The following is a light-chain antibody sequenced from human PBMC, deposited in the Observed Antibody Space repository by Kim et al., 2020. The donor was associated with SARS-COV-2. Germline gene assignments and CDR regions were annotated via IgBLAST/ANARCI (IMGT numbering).Light chain of an antibody. V-gene: IGLV3-19*01. CDR2: GKN. J-gene: IGLJ2*01. Sequence: VAVGQTVRITCQGDSLRSYYATWYQQKPGQAPILVIYGKNNRPSGIQDRFSGSSSGNTASLTITGTQAGDEADYYCNSRDSNDNVVFGGGTQLTVL. CDR3: NSRDSNDNVV. CDR1: SLRSYY.